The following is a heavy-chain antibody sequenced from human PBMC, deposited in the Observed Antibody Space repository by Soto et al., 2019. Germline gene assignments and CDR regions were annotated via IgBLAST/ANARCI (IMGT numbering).Heavy chain of an antibody. J-gene: IGHJ6*02. Sequence: QVQLQESGPGLVKPSQSLSLTCGVSGGSFSSSGYYWSWIRQPPGKGLEWIGYILYSGSAYYNPSRNNYVTSSISRATNPFATTKTYVTAAYTSVSYWARWVVVDRGSYYSARDVWGQGTTVTVSS. CDR1: GGSFSSSGYY. D-gene: IGHD5-12*01. CDR3: ARWVVVDRGSYYSARDV. CDR2: ILYSGSA. V-gene: IGHV4-30-4*08.